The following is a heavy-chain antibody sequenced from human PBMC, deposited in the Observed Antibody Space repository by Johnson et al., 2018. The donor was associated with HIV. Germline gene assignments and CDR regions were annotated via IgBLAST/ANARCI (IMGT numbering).Heavy chain of an antibody. CDR2: ISYDGSNK. CDR1: GFTFSSYA. CDR3: ARAFLSHYYDSSGPVDI. D-gene: IGHD3-22*01. J-gene: IGHJ3*02. Sequence: QMQLVESGGGLVQPGGSLRLSCAASGFTFSSYAMHWVRQAPGKGLEWVAVISYDGSNKYYADSVKGRFTISRDNAKNSLYLQMNSLRAEDTALYYCARAFLSHYYDSSGPVDIWGQGTMVTVSS. V-gene: IGHV3-30*04.